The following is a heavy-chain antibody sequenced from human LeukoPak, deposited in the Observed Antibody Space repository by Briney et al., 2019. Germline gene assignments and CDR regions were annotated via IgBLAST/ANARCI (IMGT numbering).Heavy chain of an antibody. CDR3: AGSDTTGYIPREWDYWYFDL. Sequence: GGSLRLSCAASGLRFSDYYVSWIRQAPGKGLQWVSYISSGSSYIYYADSVKGRFTISRDNAKNSLYLQMNSLRAEDTAVYYCAGSDTTGYIPREWDYWYFDLWGRGALVTVSS. CDR1: GLRFSDYY. J-gene: IGHJ2*01. CDR2: ISSGSSYI. D-gene: IGHD1-1*01. V-gene: IGHV3-11*06.